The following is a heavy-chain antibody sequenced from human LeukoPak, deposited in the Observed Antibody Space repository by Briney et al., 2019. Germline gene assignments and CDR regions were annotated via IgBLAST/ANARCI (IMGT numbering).Heavy chain of an antibody. J-gene: IGHJ4*02. CDR2: FSRSGPDT. V-gene: IGHV3-23*01. D-gene: IGHD6-13*01. Sequence: GGSPRLSCAASGFTFGSSAMSWVRQAPGKGPEWVSTFSRSGPDTYYADSVKGRFTIFRDNSKNTLYLQMNSLRAEDTAVYYCAKGSLGSWYYFDYWGQGTLVTVSS. CDR3: AKGSLGSWYYFDY. CDR1: GFTFGSSA.